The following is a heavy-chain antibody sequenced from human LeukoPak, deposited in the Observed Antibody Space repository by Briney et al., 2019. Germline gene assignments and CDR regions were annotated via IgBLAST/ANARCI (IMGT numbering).Heavy chain of an antibody. CDR1: GFTFDIYA. D-gene: IGHD2-2*01. V-gene: IGHV3-23*01. CDR3: ARGPSCTSTSCYVIGALDI. Sequence: SGGSLTLSCAASGFTFDIYAMTWVRQAPGKGPDWVSGISASANSTYHADSVKGRFIISRDNSKNTLFLQMNSLRVDDMAVYYCARGPSCTSTSCYVIGALDIWGLGTTVTVSS. J-gene: IGHJ3*02. CDR2: ISASANST.